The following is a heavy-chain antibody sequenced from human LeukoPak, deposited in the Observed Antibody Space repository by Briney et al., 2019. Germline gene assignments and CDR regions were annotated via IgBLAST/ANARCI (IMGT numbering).Heavy chain of an antibody. CDR2: IYYSGST. V-gene: IGHV4-59*08. D-gene: IGHD6-13*01. CDR3: ARHVGSSSWLGPIDY. J-gene: IGHJ4*02. CDR1: GGSFSGYY. Sequence: PSETLSLTCTVSGGSFSGYYFSWIRQTPGRGLEWIGYIYYSGSTSYNPTLKSRITMSADTSKKQVSLSLGSVTAADTALYYCARHVGSSSWLGPIDYWGQGTLVTVSS.